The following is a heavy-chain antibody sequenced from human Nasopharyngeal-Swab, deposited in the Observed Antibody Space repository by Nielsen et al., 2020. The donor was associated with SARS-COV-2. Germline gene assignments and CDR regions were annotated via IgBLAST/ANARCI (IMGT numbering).Heavy chain of an antibody. D-gene: IGHD1-26*01. CDR3: AKDEKVYSGSYHTS. Sequence: WIRQPLGKGLEWVSAISGSGGSTYYADSVKGRFTISRDNSKNTLYLQMNSLRAEDTAVYYCAKDEKVYSGSYHTSWGQGTLVTVSS. V-gene: IGHV3-23*01. CDR2: ISGSGGST. J-gene: IGHJ5*02.